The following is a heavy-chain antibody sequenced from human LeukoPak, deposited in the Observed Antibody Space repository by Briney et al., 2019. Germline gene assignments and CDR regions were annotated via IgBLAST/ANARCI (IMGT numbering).Heavy chain of an antibody. CDR2: IYPNSGGT. Sequence: PKASVKVSCKASGYTFTSYYMHWVRQAPGQGLEWMGWIYPNSGGTNYAQKFQGRVTMTRDTSISTAYMELSRLRSDDTAVYYCATSVGSGSYHIFDAFDIWGQGTMVIVSS. J-gene: IGHJ3*02. CDR3: ATSVGSGSYHIFDAFDI. CDR1: GYTFTSYY. D-gene: IGHD1-26*01. V-gene: IGHV1-2*02.